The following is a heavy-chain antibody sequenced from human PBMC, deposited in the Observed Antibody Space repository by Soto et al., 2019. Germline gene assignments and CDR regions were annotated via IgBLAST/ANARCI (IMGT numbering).Heavy chain of an antibody. CDR1: GGSISSYY. Sequence: PSETLSLTCTVSGGSISSYYWSWIRQPPGKGLEWIGYIYYSGITNYNPSLKSRVIISVDTSKNQFSLKLSSVTAADTAVYYCARYKSNYYYGMDVWGQGTTVTVSS. J-gene: IGHJ6*02. CDR2: IYYSGIT. D-gene: IGHD1-20*01. CDR3: ARYKSNYYYGMDV. V-gene: IGHV4-59*01.